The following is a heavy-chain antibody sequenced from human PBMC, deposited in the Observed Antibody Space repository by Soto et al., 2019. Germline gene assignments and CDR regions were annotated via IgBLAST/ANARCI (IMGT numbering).Heavy chain of an antibody. Sequence: QVQLVQSGAEVKKPGASVKVSCKASGYTYTSYGISWVRQAPGQGLEWMGWISAYNGNTNYAQKLQGRVTMTTDTSTSTAYMELRSLRSDDTAVYYCARVPAVEMATIDFDYWGQGTLVTVSS. CDR1: GYTYTSYG. CDR3: ARVPAVEMATIDFDY. D-gene: IGHD5-12*01. V-gene: IGHV1-18*01. J-gene: IGHJ4*02. CDR2: ISAYNGNT.